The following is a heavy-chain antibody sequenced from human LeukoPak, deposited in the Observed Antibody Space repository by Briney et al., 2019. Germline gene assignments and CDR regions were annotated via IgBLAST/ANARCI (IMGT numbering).Heavy chain of an antibody. CDR1: GGTFSSYA. V-gene: IGHV1-69*05. CDR2: TIPIFGTA. D-gene: IGHD1-26*01. Sequence: SVKVSCKASGGTFSSYAISWVRQAPGQGLEWMGGTIPIFGTANYAQKFQGRVTITTDESTSTAYMELSSLRSEDTAVYYCARVLGGIVGATGLDYWGQGTLVTVSS. J-gene: IGHJ4*02. CDR3: ARVLGGIVGATGLDY.